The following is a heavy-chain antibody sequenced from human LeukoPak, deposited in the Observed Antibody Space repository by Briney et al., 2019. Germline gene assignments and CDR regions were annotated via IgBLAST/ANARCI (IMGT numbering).Heavy chain of an antibody. V-gene: IGHV3-48*03. CDR1: GFTFSSYE. Sequence: PGGSLRLSCAASGFTFSSYEMNWVRQAPGKGLEWVSYISSSGSTIYYADSVKGRFTISRDNAKNSLYLQMNSLRAEDTAVYYCADFDSSGYGWFDPWGQGTLVTVSS. CDR3: ADFDSSGYGWFDP. D-gene: IGHD3-22*01. J-gene: IGHJ5*02. CDR2: ISSSGSTI.